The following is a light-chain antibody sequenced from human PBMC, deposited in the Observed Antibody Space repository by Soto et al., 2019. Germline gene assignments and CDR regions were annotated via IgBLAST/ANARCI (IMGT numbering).Light chain of an antibody. J-gene: IGKJ1*01. CDR3: QQYDGYSPQT. V-gene: IGKV1-5*01. CDR1: QSVRNC. Sequence: DMHMTQYPSTLSSSLGDRVTITCRASQSVRNCLAWYQQKPGRAPQLLIYDSSTLEPGVPSRFRGIDSGTEFTLTINGLQTDDFATYYGQQYDGYSPQTFCQGTKVDIK. CDR2: DSS.